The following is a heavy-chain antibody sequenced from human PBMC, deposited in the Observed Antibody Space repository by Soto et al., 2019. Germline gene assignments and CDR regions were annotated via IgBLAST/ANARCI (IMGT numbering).Heavy chain of an antibody. V-gene: IGHV4-39*01. J-gene: IGHJ3*02. CDR2: IYYSGST. CDR1: GGSISSSSYY. Sequence: SETLSLTCTVSGGSISSSSYYWGWIRQPPGKGLERIGSIYYSGSTYYNPPLKSRVTISVDTSKNQFSLKLSSVTAADTAVYYSARRYGDYDDAYDIWGQGTRVTVS. D-gene: IGHD4-17*01. CDR3: ARRYGDYDDAYDI.